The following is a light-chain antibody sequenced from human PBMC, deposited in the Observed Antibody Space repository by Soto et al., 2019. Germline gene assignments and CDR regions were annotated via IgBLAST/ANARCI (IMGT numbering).Light chain of an antibody. CDR2: EVS. CDR3: SSYTSRSTPLV. V-gene: IGLV2-14*01. Sequence: QSVLTQPASVSGSPGQSITISCTGTSSDVGGYIYVSWYQQHPGKAPKLMIYEVSNRPSGVSNRFSGSKSGNTASLTISGLQAEDEADYYCSSYTSRSTPLVFGTGTKLTVL. J-gene: IGLJ1*01. CDR1: SSDVGGYIY.